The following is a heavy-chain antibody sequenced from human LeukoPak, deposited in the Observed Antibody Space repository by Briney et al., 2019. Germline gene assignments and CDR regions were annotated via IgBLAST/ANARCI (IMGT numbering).Heavy chain of an antibody. CDR2: IIPNLGMA. D-gene: IGHD3-10*01. CDR1: GGTFSNDA. J-gene: IGHJ6*03. CDR3: ARDQKLLWFGEEIDYMDV. V-gene: IGHV1-69*04. Sequence: SVKVSCKASGGTFSNDAISWVRQAPGQGLEWMGRIIPNLGMALYAQKFKGRVTITADKSPSTAYMELSSLTSEDTAVYYCARDQKLLWFGEEIDYMDVWGKGTTVTVSS.